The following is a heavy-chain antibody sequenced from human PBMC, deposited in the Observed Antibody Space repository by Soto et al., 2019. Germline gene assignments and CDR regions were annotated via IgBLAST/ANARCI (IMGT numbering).Heavy chain of an antibody. J-gene: IGHJ5*02. V-gene: IGHV4-61*05. Sequence: PSETLSLTCTVSGGSISSSGHYWGWVRQPPGKGLEWVGYIYYGGTTSYNPSLKSRVTISLETSKNQFSLRLSSVTAADTAVYYAANLCACDLFFDPWGQGTLVTVSS. CDR3: ANLCACDLFFDP. D-gene: IGHD2-21*02. CDR2: IYYGGTT. CDR1: GGSISSSGHY.